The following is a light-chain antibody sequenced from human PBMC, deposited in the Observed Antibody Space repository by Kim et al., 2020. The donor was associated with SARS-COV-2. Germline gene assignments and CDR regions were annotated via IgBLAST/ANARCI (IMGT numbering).Light chain of an antibody. CDR3: QHRRNWPLLS. CDR1: QSVGSY. Sequence: EIVLTQSPATLSVSPGERATPTCRASQSVGSYLAWYQHKPGQPPRLLNYDASNRATAIPARFSGSGSGTDFTLTISSLEPEDSAVYYCQHRRNWPLLSFGGGTRLEI. CDR2: DAS. V-gene: IGKV3-11*01. J-gene: IGKJ4*01.